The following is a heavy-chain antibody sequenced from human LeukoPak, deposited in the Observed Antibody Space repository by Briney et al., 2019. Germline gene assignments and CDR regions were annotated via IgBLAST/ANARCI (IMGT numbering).Heavy chain of an antibody. J-gene: IGHJ5*02. V-gene: IGHV1-2*02. Sequence: GSVSVSCKASGDTFTGYQMHWVRQAPGQRLEWRGGINPNRGATKYAQTFHRRVTLTTDTSITTAYMDLSRLTSDDTAVYSCVREGCSLSSCHVIGDDKWFDPWGQGTLVTVSS. CDR1: GDTFTGYQ. CDR3: VREGCSLSSCHVIGDDKWFDP. CDR2: INPNRGAT. D-gene: IGHD7-27*01.